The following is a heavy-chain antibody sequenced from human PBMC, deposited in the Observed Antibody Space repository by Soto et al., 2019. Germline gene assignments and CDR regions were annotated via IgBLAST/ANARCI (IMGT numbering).Heavy chain of an antibody. CDR1: GFTFSSYE. CDR3: ARGRTYPTYYYDSSGPLYFDY. V-gene: IGHV3-48*03. D-gene: IGHD3-22*01. CDR2: ISSSGSTI. Sequence: GGSLRLSCAASGFTFSSYEMNWVRQAPGQGLEWVSYISSSGSTIYYADSVKGRFTISRDNAKNSLYLQMNSLRAEDTAVYYCARGRTYPTYYYDSSGPLYFDYWGQGTLVTVSS. J-gene: IGHJ4*02.